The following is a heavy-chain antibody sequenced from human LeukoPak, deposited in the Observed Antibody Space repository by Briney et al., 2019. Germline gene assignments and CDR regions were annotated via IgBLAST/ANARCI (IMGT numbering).Heavy chain of an antibody. D-gene: IGHD6-6*01. V-gene: IGHV3-74*01. CDR2: ISPTGNTT. CDR1: GFSFSGHW. CDR3: ARGPNSNWSGLDF. Sequence: PGGSLRLSCTASGFSFSGHWMHWARQLPGKGLVWVSRISPTGNTTSYADSVKGRFTASRDNAKNTLYLQVNNLRAEDTAVYYCARGPNSNWSGLDFWGQGTLLTVSS. J-gene: IGHJ4*02.